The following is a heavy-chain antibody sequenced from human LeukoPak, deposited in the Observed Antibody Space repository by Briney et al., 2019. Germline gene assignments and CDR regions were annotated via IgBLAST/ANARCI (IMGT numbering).Heavy chain of an antibody. CDR3: ARAPVDTAMVTV. CDR1: GFTFNSYAM. V-gene: IGHV4-4*02. J-gene: IGHJ4*02. Sequence: GSLRLSCAASGFTFNSYAMSWVRQPPGKGLEWIGEIYHSGSTNYNPSLKSRVTISVDKSKNQFSLKLSSVTAADTAVYYCARAPVDTAMVTVWGQGTLVTVSS. D-gene: IGHD5-18*01. CDR2: IYHSGST.